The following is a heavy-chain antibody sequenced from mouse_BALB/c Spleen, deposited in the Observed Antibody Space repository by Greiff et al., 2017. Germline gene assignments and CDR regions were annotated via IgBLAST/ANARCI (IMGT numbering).Heavy chain of an antibody. D-gene: IGHD2-2*01. Sequence: EVKLLESGPGLVKPSQSLSLTCTVTGYSITSDYAWNWIRQFPGNKLEWMGYISYSGSTSYNPSLKSRISITRDTSKNQFFLQLNSVTTEDTATYYCARTDYGYSWFAYWGQGTLVTVSA. J-gene: IGHJ3*01. CDR1: GYSITSDYA. V-gene: IGHV3-2*02. CDR3: ARTDYGYSWFAY. CDR2: ISYSGST.